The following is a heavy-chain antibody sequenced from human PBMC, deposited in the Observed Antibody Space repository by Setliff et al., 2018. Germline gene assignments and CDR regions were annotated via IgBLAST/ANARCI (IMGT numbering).Heavy chain of an antibody. CDR2: IKQDGSEK. V-gene: IGHV3-7*01. J-gene: IGHJ3*02. CDR3: ARVSQWLLHAFDI. D-gene: IGHD1-26*01. CDR1: GFTFSSYW. Sequence: GESLKISCAASGFTFSSYWMSWVRQAPGKGLEWVANIKQDGSEKYYVDSVKGRFTISRDNAKNSLYLQMNSLRAEDTAVYYCARVSQWLLHAFDIWGQGTTVTVSS.